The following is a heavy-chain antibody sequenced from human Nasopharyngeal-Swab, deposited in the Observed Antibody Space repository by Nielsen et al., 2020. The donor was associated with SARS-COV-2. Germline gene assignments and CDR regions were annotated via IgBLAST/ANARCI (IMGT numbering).Heavy chain of an antibody. CDR3: ARDHYYESSGFFGAFHL. CDR1: GYSFRTYG. D-gene: IGHD3-22*01. J-gene: IGHJ3*01. V-gene: IGHV3-23*01. CDR2: IVGSGDISGSGGST. Sequence: GESLKISCVASGYSFRTYGMSWVRQAPGKGPEWVAAIVGSGDISGSGGSTYYADSVKGRFTISRDNAKNSLYLQMNSLRAEDTAVYYCARDHYYESSGFFGAFHLWGQGTMVTVSS.